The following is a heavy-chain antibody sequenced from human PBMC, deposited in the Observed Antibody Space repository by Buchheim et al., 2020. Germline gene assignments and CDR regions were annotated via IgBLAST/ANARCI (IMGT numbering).Heavy chain of an antibody. V-gene: IGHV3-43*01. CDR1: GFTFDDYT. D-gene: IGHD6-19*01. CDR2: ISWDGGST. J-gene: IGHJ4*02. Sequence: EVQLVESGGVVVQPGGSLRLSCAASGFTFDDYTMHWVRQAPGKGLEWVSLISWDGGSTYYADSVTGRFNISRDNSKNSLYLQMNSLRTEDTALYYCASTAIIKAVAAHFDYWGQGTL. CDR3: ASTAIIKAVAAHFDY.